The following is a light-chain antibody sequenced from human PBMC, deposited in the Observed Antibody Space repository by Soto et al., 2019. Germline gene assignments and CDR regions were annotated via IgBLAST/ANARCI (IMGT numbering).Light chain of an antibody. CDR2: AAS. V-gene: IGKV3-15*01. J-gene: IGKJ3*01. Sequence: EIVMTQSPATLSVSPGERATLSCRASQSVSGNLAWYQQKPGQAPRLLICAASTRATGIPARFSGSGSGTEFTRTISSLQSEHFAVYYCQQYNNWPPIPFGPGTKVDIK. CDR1: QSVSGN. CDR3: QQYNNWPPIP.